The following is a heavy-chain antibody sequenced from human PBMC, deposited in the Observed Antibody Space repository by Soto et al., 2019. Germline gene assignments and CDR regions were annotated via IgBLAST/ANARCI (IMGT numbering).Heavy chain of an antibody. CDR3: ARATVGTYYFDY. V-gene: IGHV3-72*01. CDR2: TRDNTNSYTT. Sequence: EVQLVESGGGLCQPGGSLRLSCAASGFTFSDHYMDWVRQAPGMGLEWVGRTRDNTNSYTTEYAASVKGRFTISRDDSKSSLYLQMNSLKTEDTAVYYCARATVGTYYFDYWGQGTLVTVSS. J-gene: IGHJ4*02. CDR1: GFTFSDHY. D-gene: IGHD3-16*01.